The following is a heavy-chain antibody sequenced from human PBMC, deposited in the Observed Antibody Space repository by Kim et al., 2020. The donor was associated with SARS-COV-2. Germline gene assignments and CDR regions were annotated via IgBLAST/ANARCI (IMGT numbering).Heavy chain of an antibody. D-gene: IGHD1-1*01. V-gene: IGHV1-69*01. CDR2: GTA. CDR3: ARDDDPRDY. Sequence: GTANYAQKFQGRVTITADESTSTAYMELSSLRSEDTAVYYCARDDDPRDYWGQGTLVTVSS. J-gene: IGHJ4*02.